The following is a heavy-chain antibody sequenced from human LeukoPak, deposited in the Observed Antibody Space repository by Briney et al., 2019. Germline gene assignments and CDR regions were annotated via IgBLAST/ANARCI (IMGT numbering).Heavy chain of an antibody. D-gene: IGHD2-2*02. Sequence: ASVKVSGKASGYTFTSYDINWVRQATGQGLEWMGWMNPNSGNTGYAQKFQGRVTMTRNTSISTAYMELSSLRSEDTAVYYCARDAGYCSSTSCYTDDYWGQGTLVTVSS. CDR1: GYTFTSYD. J-gene: IGHJ4*02. CDR3: ARDAGYCSSTSCYTDDY. V-gene: IGHV1-8*01. CDR2: MNPNSGNT.